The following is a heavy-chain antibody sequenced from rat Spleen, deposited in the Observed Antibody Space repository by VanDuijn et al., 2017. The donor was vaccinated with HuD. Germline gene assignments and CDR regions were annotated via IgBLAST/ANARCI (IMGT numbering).Heavy chain of an antibody. CDR2: ISYGDSSGHSST. D-gene: IGHD4-3*01. V-gene: IGHV5-29*01. J-gene: IGHJ3*01. Sequence: EVQLVESGGGLVQPGRSLKLSCAASGFTFSDYGVAWVRQAPTKGLEWVATISYGDSSGHSSTYYRDSVKGRFTVSRENAKSTLCLLMDSLRSEDTATYYCARQDTSGYSNWFAYWGQGTLVTVSS. CDR3: ARQDTSGYSNWFAY. CDR1: GFTFSDYG.